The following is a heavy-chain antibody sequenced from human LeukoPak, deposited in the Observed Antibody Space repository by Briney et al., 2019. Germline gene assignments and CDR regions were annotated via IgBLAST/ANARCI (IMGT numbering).Heavy chain of an antibody. J-gene: IGHJ4*02. CDR1: GFSLSSSGVG. D-gene: IGHD3-22*01. CDR2: IYWDDDK. CDR3: ARRSSGGYYSALDY. V-gene: IGHV2-5*02. Sequence: SGPTLVNPTQTLTLTCTFSGFSLSSSGVGVAWIRQPPGKALEWLALIYWDDDKRYSPSLKSRLTITKDTSKNQVVLTMTNMDPVDTATYFCARRSSGGYYSALDYWGQGTLVTVSS.